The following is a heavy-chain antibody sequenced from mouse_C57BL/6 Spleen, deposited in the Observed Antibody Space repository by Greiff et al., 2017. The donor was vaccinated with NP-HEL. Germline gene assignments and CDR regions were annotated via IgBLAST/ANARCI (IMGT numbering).Heavy chain of an antibody. CDR2: IHPNSGST. J-gene: IGHJ2*01. CDR1: GYTFTSYW. V-gene: IGHV1-64*01. CDR3: AREGAQATSDY. D-gene: IGHD3-2*02. Sequence: QVQLKQPGAELVKPGASVKLSCKASGYTFTSYWMHWVKQRPGQGLEWIGMIHPNSGSTNYNEKFKSKATLTVDKSSSTAYMQLSSLTSEDSAVYYCAREGAQATSDYWGQGTTLTVSS.